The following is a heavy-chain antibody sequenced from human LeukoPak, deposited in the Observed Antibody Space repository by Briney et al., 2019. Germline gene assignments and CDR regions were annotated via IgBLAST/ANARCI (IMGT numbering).Heavy chain of an antibody. CDR2: ISGSGGST. Sequence: GGSLRLSCAASGFTFSSYAMSWVRQAPGKGLEWVSAISGSGGSTYYADSVKGRFTISRDNSKNTLYLQMNSLGAEDTAVYYCARERYYYDSSGYPDWGQGTLVTVSS. D-gene: IGHD3-22*01. J-gene: IGHJ4*02. CDR1: GFTFSSYA. CDR3: ARERYYYDSSGYPD. V-gene: IGHV3-23*01.